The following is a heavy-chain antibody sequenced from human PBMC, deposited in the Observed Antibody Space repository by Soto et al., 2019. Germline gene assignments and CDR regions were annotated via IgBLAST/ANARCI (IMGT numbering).Heavy chain of an antibody. Sequence: QVQLQQWGAGLLKPSETLSLTCAVYGGFVTSGSYYWSWIRQPPGKGLEWIGEMSHSGGTHFNPSLKSRVTISVDTSKNQFTLKMSSVTAADTALYYCARVERGTEPTVVDAFDIWGPGTMVTVSS. V-gene: IGHV4-34*01. J-gene: IGHJ3*02. CDR1: GGFVTSGSYY. CDR2: MSHSGGT. D-gene: IGHD3-16*01. CDR3: ARVERGTEPTVVDAFDI.